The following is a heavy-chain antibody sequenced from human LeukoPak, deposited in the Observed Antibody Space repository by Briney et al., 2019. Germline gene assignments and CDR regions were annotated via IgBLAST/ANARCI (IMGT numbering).Heavy chain of an antibody. D-gene: IGHD1-26*01. J-gene: IGHJ6*03. Sequence: ASVKVSCKASGYTFTGYYMHWVRQAPGQGLEWMGWINPNSGGANYAQKFQGRVTMTRDTSISTAYMELSRLRSDDTAVYYCARDNWVGAREDYYYYYMDVWGKGTTVTISS. CDR1: GYTFTGYY. CDR3: ARDNWVGAREDYYYYYMDV. V-gene: IGHV1-2*02. CDR2: INPNSGGA.